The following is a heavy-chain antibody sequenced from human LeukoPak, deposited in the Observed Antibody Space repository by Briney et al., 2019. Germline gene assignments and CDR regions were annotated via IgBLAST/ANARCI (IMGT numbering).Heavy chain of an antibody. CDR2: MYFGGSS. V-gene: IGHV4-59*01. Sequence: PGGSLRLSCAASGFSFSSYAMHWVRQPPGKGLEWIGYMYFGGSSNYNPSLKSRVTISVDTSKNQLSLNLNSVTAADTAVYYCTRASRGYSYGFAEYWGQGTLVTVSS. J-gene: IGHJ4*02. D-gene: IGHD5-18*01. CDR1: GFSFSSYA. CDR3: TRASRGYSYGFAEY.